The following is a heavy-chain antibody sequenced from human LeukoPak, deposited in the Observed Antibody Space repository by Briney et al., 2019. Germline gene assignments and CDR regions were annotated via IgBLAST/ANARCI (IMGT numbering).Heavy chain of an antibody. CDR1: GGSISSSNYY. Sequence: PSETLSLTCTVSGGSISSSNYYWGWIRQPPGKGLEWIGSINYSGTTYYYPSLKSRVTISVDTSKNQFSLKLSSVTAADTAVYYCARDVPSGLFDYWGQGSLVTVPS. J-gene: IGHJ4*02. CDR3: ARDVPSGLFDY. D-gene: IGHD3-10*01. CDR2: INYSGTT. V-gene: IGHV4-39*07.